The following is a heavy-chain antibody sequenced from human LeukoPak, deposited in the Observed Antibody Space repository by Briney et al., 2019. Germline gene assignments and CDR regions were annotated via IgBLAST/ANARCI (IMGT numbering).Heavy chain of an antibody. CDR1: GSSFTSYW. J-gene: IGHJ1*01. CDR3: ATSYCSSTSCYTNFQH. V-gene: IGHV5-51*01. Sequence: GESLKISCKGSGSSFTSYWIGWVRQMPGKGLEWMGIIYPGDSDTRYSPSFQGQVTISADKSISTAYLQWSSLKASDTAMYYCATSYCSSTSCYTNFQHWGQGTLVTVSS. D-gene: IGHD2-2*02. CDR2: IYPGDSDT.